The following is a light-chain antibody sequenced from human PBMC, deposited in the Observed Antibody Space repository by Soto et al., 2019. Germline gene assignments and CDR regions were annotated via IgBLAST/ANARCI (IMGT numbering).Light chain of an antibody. CDR1: QSVSSSY. V-gene: IGKV3-20*01. Sequence: EDVLSQSLGTLSLSKRERATLSCRASQSVSSSYLAWYQQKPGQAPRLIIHGASSRATGLPDRFSGSGSGKDFTLTISILEPEDFAVYYCQQYGSSPPITFGQGTRLEIK. CDR3: QQYGSSPPIT. CDR2: GAS. J-gene: IGKJ5*01.